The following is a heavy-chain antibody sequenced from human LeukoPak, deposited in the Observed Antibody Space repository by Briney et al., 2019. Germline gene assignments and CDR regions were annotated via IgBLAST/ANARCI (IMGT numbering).Heavy chain of an antibody. CDR3: ARDPYSGTYGDTYYYYMDV. CDR2: ISGSGGST. D-gene: IGHD1-26*01. Sequence: TGGSLRLSCAASGFTFSSYGMSWVRQAPGKGLEWVSAISGSGGSTYYADSVKGRFTTSRDNSKNTLYLQMNSLRAEDTAVYYCARDPYSGTYGDTYYYYMDVWGKGTTVTISS. V-gene: IGHV3-23*01. CDR1: GFTFSSYG. J-gene: IGHJ6*03.